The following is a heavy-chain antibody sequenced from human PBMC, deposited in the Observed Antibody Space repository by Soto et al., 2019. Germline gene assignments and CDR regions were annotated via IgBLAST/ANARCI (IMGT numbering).Heavy chain of an antibody. CDR1: GYIFTSYG. CDR3: ARDFGSDLSAPGAVFDS. Sequence: ASVKVSCKASGYIFTSYGISWVRQAPGQGLEGMGWISAYNGNTKYAQNLQGRVTLTTDTSTYTAYMELMRLQSVDAAVYYWARDFGSDLSAPGAVFDSWGQGALVTVSS. D-gene: IGHD3-3*01. CDR2: ISAYNGNT. V-gene: IGHV1-18*01. J-gene: IGHJ4*02.